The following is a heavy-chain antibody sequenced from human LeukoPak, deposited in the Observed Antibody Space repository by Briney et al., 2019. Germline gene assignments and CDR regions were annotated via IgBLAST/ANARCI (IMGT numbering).Heavy chain of an antibody. V-gene: IGHV3-53*01. CDR2: TYSGGSA. J-gene: IGHJ3*02. CDR1: GFTVSSNY. D-gene: IGHD3-10*01. Sequence: PGGSLRLSCAASGFTVSSNYMSWVRQAPGKGLEWVSVTYSGGSAYYADSVKGRFTISRDNSKNTLYLQMNSLRAEDTAVYYCARVSDGSGSYYFIPGAFDIWGQGTMVTVSS. CDR3: ARVSDGSGSYYFIPGAFDI.